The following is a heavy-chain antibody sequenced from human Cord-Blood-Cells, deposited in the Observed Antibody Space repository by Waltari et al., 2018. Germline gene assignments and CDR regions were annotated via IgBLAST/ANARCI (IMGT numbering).Heavy chain of an antibody. D-gene: IGHD6-6*01. J-gene: IGHJ4*02. CDR2: INPNSGGT. Sequence: QVQLVQSGAEVKKPGASVKVSCKASGYPFTGYYMHWVRQAPGQGLEWMGRINPNSGGTNYAQKCQGRVTMTRDTSISPAYMELSRLRSDDTAVYYCAIIAARSNLDYWGQGTLVTVSS. CDR1: GYPFTGYY. V-gene: IGHV1-2*06. CDR3: AIIAARSNLDY.